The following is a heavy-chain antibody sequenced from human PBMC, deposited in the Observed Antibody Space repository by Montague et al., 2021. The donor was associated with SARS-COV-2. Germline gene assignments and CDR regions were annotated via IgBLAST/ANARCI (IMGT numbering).Heavy chain of an antibody. CDR1: GFSLSTSEVG. V-gene: IGHV2-5*02. J-gene: IGHJ5*02. D-gene: IGHD3-9*01. CDR3: AHFGILRYFDP. Sequence: PALVKPTQTLTLTCTFSGFSLSTSEVGVGWIRQPPGKAPEFLALIYGDDDNRYKPSLKSRLTITKVTSKNQVVLTMTNVDPVDTATYYCAHFGILRYFDPLGQGTLVPVAS. CDR2: IYGDDDN.